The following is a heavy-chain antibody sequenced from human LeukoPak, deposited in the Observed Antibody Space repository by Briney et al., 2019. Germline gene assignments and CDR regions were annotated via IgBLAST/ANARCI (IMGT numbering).Heavy chain of an antibody. CDR2: ISGSGGDT. Sequence: GGSLRLSCVASGFTVSSSYMSWVRQAPGKGLEWVSGISGSGGDTYHPDSVKGRFTISRDNSKNTVYLQMNSLRADDTAVYYCARDIRSYGTSWYGWFDPWGQGTLVTVS. J-gene: IGHJ5*02. CDR1: GFTVSSSY. V-gene: IGHV3-23*01. CDR3: ARDIRSYGTSWYGWFDP. D-gene: IGHD6-13*01.